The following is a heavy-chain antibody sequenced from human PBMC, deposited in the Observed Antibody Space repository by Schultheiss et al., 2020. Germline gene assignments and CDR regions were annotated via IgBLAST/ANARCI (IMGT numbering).Heavy chain of an antibody. CDR1: GFTFSNAW. Sequence: GSLRLSCAASGFTFSNAWMSWVRQAPGKGLEWVGRIKSKTDGGTTDYAAPVKGRFTISRDDSKNTLYLQMNSLKTEDTAVYYCTTADYYDSSGYYLNDYWGQGTLVNVYS. CDR3: TTADYYDSSGYYLNDY. CDR2: IKSKTDGGTT. J-gene: IGHJ4*02. D-gene: IGHD3-22*01. V-gene: IGHV3-15*01.